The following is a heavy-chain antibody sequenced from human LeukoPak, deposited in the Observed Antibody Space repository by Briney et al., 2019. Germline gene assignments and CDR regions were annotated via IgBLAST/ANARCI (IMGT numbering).Heavy chain of an antibody. CDR1: GFIFSNYG. V-gene: IGHV3-23*01. Sequence: PGGSLRLSCAASGFIFSNYGMSWVRQTPRKGLEWVSVISGNGRDTFYIDSVKGRFTISRDNAKNSLYLQMNSLRAEDTAVYYCATPLDYYDSSGYHQGGDWGQGTLVTVSS. CDR2: ISGNGRDT. CDR3: ATPLDYYDSSGYHQGGD. J-gene: IGHJ4*02. D-gene: IGHD3-22*01.